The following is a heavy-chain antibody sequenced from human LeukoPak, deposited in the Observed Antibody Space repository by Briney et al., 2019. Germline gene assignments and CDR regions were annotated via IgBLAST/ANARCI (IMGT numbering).Heavy chain of an antibody. V-gene: IGHV3-30-3*01. CDR2: ISYDGSNK. CDR3: AKEGRSLQTY. D-gene: IGHD5-24*01. J-gene: IGHJ4*02. CDR1: GFTFSSYA. Sequence: GGSLRLSCAASGFTFSSYAMHWVRQAPGKGLEWVAVISYDGSNKYYADSVKGRFTISRDNAKNSLYLQMNSQRVEDTAVYYCAKEGRSLQTYWGQGTLVTVSS.